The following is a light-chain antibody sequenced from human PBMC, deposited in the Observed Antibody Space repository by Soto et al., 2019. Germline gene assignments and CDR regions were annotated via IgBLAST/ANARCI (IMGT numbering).Light chain of an antibody. V-gene: IGKV1-13*02. Sequence: AIQLTQSPSSLSASVGDRVTITCRASQGISSALAWYQQKPGKAPKLLIYDDSTLGSGVPSRFSGSGSGTDFTLTISSLQPEDFGSYYCQQFNSHPFTFGPGTKVDIK. CDR3: QQFNSHPFT. CDR1: QGISSA. J-gene: IGKJ3*01. CDR2: DDS.